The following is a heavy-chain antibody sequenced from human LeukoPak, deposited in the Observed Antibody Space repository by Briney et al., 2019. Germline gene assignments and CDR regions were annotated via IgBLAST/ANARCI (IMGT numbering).Heavy chain of an antibody. J-gene: IGHJ6*03. V-gene: IGHV4-39*07. CDR3: ARDRVTHYYYYYYMDV. CDR1: GGSISSGDYY. Sequence: SETLSLTCTVSGGSISSGDYYWGWIRQPPGKGLEWIGSIYYRGSTYYNPSLRSRVTLSVDTSKNQFSLKPSSVTAADTAVYFCARDRVTHYYYYYYMDVWGKGTTVTVSS. D-gene: IGHD2-21*02. CDR2: IYYRGST.